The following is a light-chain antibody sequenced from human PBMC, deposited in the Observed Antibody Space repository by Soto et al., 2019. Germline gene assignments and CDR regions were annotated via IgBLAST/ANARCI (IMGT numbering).Light chain of an antibody. Sequence: EIVLTQSPGTLSMSPGERATLSCRASQSVSSGFLAWYQQKPGQAPRLLIYGASSRAAGIPDRFSGSGSGTDFTLTISRLEPEDLAVYYCQQYGSSPLTFGPGTQVDIK. CDR2: GAS. V-gene: IGKV3-20*01. J-gene: IGKJ3*01. CDR3: QQYGSSPLT. CDR1: QSVSSGF.